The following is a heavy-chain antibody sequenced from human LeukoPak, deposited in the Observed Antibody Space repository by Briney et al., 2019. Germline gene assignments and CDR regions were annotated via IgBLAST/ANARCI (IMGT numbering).Heavy chain of an antibody. D-gene: IGHD2-2*01. V-gene: IGHV3-74*01. CDR1: GFTFSSYW. CDR2: INTDGSST. CDR3: ASGYCSSTSCQIDNRNFDY. Sequence: GGSLRLSCAASGFTFSSYWMHWVRQAPGKGLVWVSRINTDGSSTSYADSVKGRFTISRDNAKNTLYLQMNSLRAEDTAVYYCASGYCSSTSCQIDNRNFDYWGQGTLVTVSS. J-gene: IGHJ4*02.